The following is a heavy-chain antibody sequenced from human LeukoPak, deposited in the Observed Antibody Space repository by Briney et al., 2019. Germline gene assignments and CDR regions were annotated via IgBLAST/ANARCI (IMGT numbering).Heavy chain of an antibody. CDR1: GYTFTSYA. CDR2: ISAYNGNT. Sequence: ASVKVSCKASGYTFTSYAMNWVRQAPGQGLEWMGWISAYNGNTNYAQKLQGRVTMTTDTSTSTAYMELRSLRSDDTAVYYCARDWNQQLVVMGPPDYWGQGTLVTVSS. V-gene: IGHV1-18*01. J-gene: IGHJ4*02. CDR3: ARDWNQQLVVMGPPDY. D-gene: IGHD6-13*01.